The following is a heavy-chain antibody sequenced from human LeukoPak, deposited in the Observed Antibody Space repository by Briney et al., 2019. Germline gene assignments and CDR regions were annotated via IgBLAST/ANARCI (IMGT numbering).Heavy chain of an antibody. J-gene: IGHJ4*02. CDR1: GGTFSSYA. Sequence: SVKVSCEASGGTFSSYAISWVRQAPGQGLEWMGRIIPILGIANYAQKFQGRVTITADKSTSTAYMELSSLRSEDTAVYYCARGDPMTTVSDYWGQGTLVTVSS. CDR2: IIPILGIA. D-gene: IGHD4-11*01. V-gene: IGHV1-69*04. CDR3: ARGDPMTTVSDY.